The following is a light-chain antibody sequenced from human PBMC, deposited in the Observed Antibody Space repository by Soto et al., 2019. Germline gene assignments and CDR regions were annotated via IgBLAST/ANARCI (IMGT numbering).Light chain of an antibody. CDR1: QSVSSSY. V-gene: IGKV3-20*01. J-gene: IGKJ1*01. Sequence: EIVLTQSPGTLSLSPGERATLSCRGSQSVSSSYLAWYQQKPGQAPRLLIYGASSRATGIPDRFSGSGSGTDFTLTISRLEPEDFAVYYCQQYGSSRTFGQGTKVDIK. CDR3: QQYGSSRT. CDR2: GAS.